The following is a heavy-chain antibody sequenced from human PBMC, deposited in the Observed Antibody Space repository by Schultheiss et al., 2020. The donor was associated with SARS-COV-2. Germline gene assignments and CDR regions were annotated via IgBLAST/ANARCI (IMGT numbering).Heavy chain of an antibody. Sequence: GGSLRLSCAASGFTFSSYAMSWVRQAPGKGLEWVSAISGSGGSTYYADSVKGRFTISRDNSKNTLYLQMNSLRAEDTAVYYCARDGAYYYDSSGLRHWGQGTLVTVSS. J-gene: IGHJ1*01. D-gene: IGHD3-22*01. CDR3: ARDGAYYYDSSGLRH. CDR2: ISGSGGST. V-gene: IGHV3-23*01. CDR1: GFTFSSYA.